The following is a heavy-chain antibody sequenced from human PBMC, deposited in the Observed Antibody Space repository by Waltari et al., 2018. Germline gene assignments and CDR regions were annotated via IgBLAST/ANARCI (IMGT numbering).Heavy chain of an antibody. D-gene: IGHD6-19*01. V-gene: IGHV6-1*01. CDR1: GDSVSSNSAA. Sequence: QVQLQQSGPGLVKPSQTLSLTFSISGDSVSSNSAAWTWIRPSPSRGLEWLGRTYYRSKWYNDYAVSVKSRITINPDTSKNQFSLQLNSVTPEDTAVYYCAREEYSSGWYFGYFDYWGQGTLVTVSS. J-gene: IGHJ4*02. CDR2: TYYRSKWYN. CDR3: AREEYSSGWYFGYFDY.